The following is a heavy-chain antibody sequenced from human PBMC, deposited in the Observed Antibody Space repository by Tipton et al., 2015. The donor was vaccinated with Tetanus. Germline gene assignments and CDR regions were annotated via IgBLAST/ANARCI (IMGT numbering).Heavy chain of an antibody. Sequence: SLRLSCAASGFTFSSYSMNWVRQAPGKGLEWISYISSSSRTIYYADSVKGRFTISRDNAKNSLYLQMNSLRDEDTAVYYCARGGGQGATIDYWGQGTLVTVSS. D-gene: IGHD1-26*01. CDR3: ARGGGQGATIDY. CDR1: GFTFSSYS. V-gene: IGHV3-48*02. J-gene: IGHJ4*02. CDR2: ISSSSRTI.